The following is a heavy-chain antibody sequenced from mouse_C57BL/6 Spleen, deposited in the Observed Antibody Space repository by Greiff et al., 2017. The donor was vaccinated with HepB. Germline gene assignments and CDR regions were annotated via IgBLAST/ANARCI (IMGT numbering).Heavy chain of an antibody. V-gene: IGHV1-81*01. J-gene: IGHJ2*01. CDR1: GYTFTSYG. D-gene: IGHD2-12*01. CDR2: IYPRSGNT. CDR3: ARSGYSNDLDY. Sequence: QVQLKESGAELARPGASVKLSCKASGYTFTSYGISWVKQRTGQGLEWIGEIYPRSGNTYYNEKFKGKATLTADKSSSTAYMELRSLTSEDSAVYFCARSGYSNDLDYWGQGTTLTVSS.